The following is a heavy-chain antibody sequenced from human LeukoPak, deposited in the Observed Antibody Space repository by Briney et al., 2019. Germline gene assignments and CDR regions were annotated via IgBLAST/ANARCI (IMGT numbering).Heavy chain of an antibody. J-gene: IGHJ4*02. V-gene: IGHV3-23*01. D-gene: IGHD5-12*01. CDR3: AKVYSDIVATIQDFDL. CDR2: ISRSGGST. Sequence: GGSLRLSCAASGFTFSSYAMSWVRQAPGKRLEWVSAISRSGGSTYYADTVKGRFTISRDNSKNTLYLQMNSLRAEDTAIYYCAKVYSDIVATIQDFDLWGQGTLVTVSS. CDR1: GFTFSSYA.